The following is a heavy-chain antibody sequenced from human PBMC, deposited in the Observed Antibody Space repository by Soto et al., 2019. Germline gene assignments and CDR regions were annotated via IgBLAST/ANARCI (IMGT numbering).Heavy chain of an antibody. J-gene: IGHJ5*02. CDR3: ASGLELFRWFDP. V-gene: IGHV1-69*01. CDR2: IIPIFGTA. CDR1: GGTFSSYA. D-gene: IGHD1-7*01. Sequence: QVQLVQSGAEVKKPGSSVKVSCKASGGTFSSYAISWVRQAPGQGLEWMGGIIPIFGTANYAQKFQGRVAITADESTSTAYMELSSLSCQDTAVYYCASGLELFRWFDPWGQGTLVTVSS.